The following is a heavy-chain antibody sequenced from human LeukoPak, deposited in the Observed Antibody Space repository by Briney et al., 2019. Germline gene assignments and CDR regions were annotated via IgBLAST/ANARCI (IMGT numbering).Heavy chain of an antibody. D-gene: IGHD2-21*01. V-gene: IGHV4-38-2*02. CDR2: IYHSEPT. CDR3: ARDVDRFDY. CDR1: SFSISSGHY. J-gene: IGHJ4*02. Sequence: SETLSLTCSVSSFSISSGHYWGWIRQPPGKGLEWIGSIYHSEPTYYNPSLKSRVTISVDTSKNHFSLTLTSVTAADTAVYYCARDVDRFDYWGQGTLVTVSS.